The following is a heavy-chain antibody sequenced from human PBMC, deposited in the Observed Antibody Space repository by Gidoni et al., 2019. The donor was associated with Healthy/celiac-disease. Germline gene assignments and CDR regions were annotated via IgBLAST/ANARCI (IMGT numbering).Heavy chain of an antibody. J-gene: IGHJ4*02. V-gene: IGHV3-20*01. CDR2: INWNGGST. D-gene: IGHD3-3*01. CDR1: GFTFDDDG. CDR3: ARARTIFGVVAYFDD. Sequence: EVQLVASVGGVVRPGGSLSLSCAASGFTFDDDGMSWVRHAPGKGLEWVSGINWNGGSTGYADSVKGRFTISRDNAKNSLYLQMNSRRAEDTALYHCARARTIFGVVAYFDDWGQGTLVTVSS.